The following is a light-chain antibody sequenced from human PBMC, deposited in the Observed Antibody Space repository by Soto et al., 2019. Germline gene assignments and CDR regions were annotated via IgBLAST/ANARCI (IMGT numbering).Light chain of an antibody. Sequence: QSVLTQPASVSWSPGQTVTISCTGTSIDVGGYDYVSWHQQHPGKAPKLMIYDVSKRPPGVSNRFSGSKSGNTASLTISGLQAEDEADYYCSSKRGSTGVFGTGTKVTVL. CDR3: SSKRGSTGV. V-gene: IGLV2-14*01. CDR2: DVS. CDR1: SIDVGGYDY. J-gene: IGLJ1*01.